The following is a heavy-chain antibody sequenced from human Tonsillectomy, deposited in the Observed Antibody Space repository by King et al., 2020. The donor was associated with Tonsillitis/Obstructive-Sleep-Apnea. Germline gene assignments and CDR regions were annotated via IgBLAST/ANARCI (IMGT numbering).Heavy chain of an antibody. Sequence: VQLVESGGGVVQPGRSLRLSCAASGFTFSSYGMHWVRQAPGKGLEWVAGIWYDGSNKYYADSVKGRFTISRDNSKNTLYLQMNSLRAEDTAVYYCAGGRNSGDDFWSGYYSYYYYYMDVWGKGTTVTVSS. D-gene: IGHD3-3*01. CDR1: GFTFSSYG. CDR3: AGGRNSGDDFWSGYYSYYYYYMDV. J-gene: IGHJ6*03. CDR2: IWYDGSNK. V-gene: IGHV3-33*01.